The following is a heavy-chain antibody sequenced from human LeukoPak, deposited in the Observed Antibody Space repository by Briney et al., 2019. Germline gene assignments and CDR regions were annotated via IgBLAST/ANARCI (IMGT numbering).Heavy chain of an antibody. V-gene: IGHV3-73*01. J-gene: IGHJ4*02. CDR2: IRTKKNTYAT. Sequence: GGSLRLSCAASGFSFSDSALHWVRQASGKGPEWLGRIRTKKNTYATAYAASVKGRFTITRDDSKTTVYLQISSLKTDDTAVYYCTRKNNVDFSEYWFEFDHWGLGTLVTVSS. CDR1: GFSFSDSA. D-gene: IGHD2/OR15-2a*01. CDR3: TRKNNVDFSEYWFEFDH.